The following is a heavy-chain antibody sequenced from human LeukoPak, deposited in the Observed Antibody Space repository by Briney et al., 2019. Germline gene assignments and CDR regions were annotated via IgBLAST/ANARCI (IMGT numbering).Heavy chain of an antibody. D-gene: IGHD3-10*01. V-gene: IGHV3-9*01. J-gene: IGHJ5*02. CDR3: AKDIGEVAKGWFDP. CDR1: GFTFSSYA. Sequence: GGSLRLSCAASGFTFSSYAMSWVRQAPGKGLEWVSGISWNSGSIGYADSVKGRFTISRDNAKNSLYLQMNSLRAEDTALYYCAKDIGEVAKGWFDPWGQGTLVTVSS. CDR2: ISWNSGSI.